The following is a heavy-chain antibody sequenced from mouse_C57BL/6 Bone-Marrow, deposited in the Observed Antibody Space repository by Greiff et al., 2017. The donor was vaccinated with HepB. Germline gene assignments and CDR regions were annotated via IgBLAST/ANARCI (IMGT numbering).Heavy chain of an antibody. CDR2: INPNNGGT. D-gene: IGHD2-3*01. V-gene: IGHV1-26*01. Sequence: VQLQQSGPELVKPGASVKISCKASGYTFTDYYMNWVKQSHGKSLEWIGDINPNNGGTSYNQKFKGKATLTVDKSSSTAYMELRSLTSEDSAVYYCAYDGYYKGAMDYWGQGTSVTVSS. J-gene: IGHJ4*01. CDR3: AYDGYYKGAMDY. CDR1: GYTFTDYY.